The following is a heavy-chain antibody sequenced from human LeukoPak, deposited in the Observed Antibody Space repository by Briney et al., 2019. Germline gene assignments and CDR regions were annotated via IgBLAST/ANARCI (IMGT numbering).Heavy chain of an antibody. V-gene: IGHV3-7*01. Sequence: GGSLRLSCAASGFTFSNFWMSWVHQAPGKGLEWVAIINPDGSTTGYVDSVKGRFTISRDNAKNSLCLQLNSLRAEDTAVYYCVRDPGWGAFDIWGQGTMVTVSS. J-gene: IGHJ3*02. CDR3: VRDPGWGAFDI. CDR1: GFTFSNFW. CDR2: INPDGSTT. D-gene: IGHD3-16*01.